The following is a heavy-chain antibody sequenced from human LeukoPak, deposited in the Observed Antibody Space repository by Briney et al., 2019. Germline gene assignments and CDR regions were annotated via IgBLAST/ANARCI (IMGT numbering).Heavy chain of an antibody. D-gene: IGHD3-16*02. CDR3: ARDYGYYDYVWGSYRTTHFDY. V-gene: IGHV3-21*01. Sequence: GGSLRLSCAASGFTFSTYGMSWVRLAPGKGLEWVSSISSSSSYIYYADSVKGRFTISRDNAKNSLYLQMNSLRAEDTAVYYCARDYGYYDYVWGSYRTTHFDYWGQGTLVTVSS. CDR1: GFTFSTYG. CDR2: ISSSSSYI. J-gene: IGHJ4*02.